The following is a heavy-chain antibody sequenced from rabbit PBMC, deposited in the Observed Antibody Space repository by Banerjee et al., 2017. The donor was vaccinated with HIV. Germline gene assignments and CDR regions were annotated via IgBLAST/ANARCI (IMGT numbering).Heavy chain of an antibody. Sequence: QEQLEESGGGLVKPEGSLTLSCKASGFDFSSYYMSWVRQAPGKGLEWIACTYTDVGSIVYASWAKGRFTISKPSSTTVTLQMTSLTAADTATYFCARHVHFVGSDLWGQGTLVTVS. CDR1: GFDFSSYYM. V-gene: IGHV1S45*01. J-gene: IGHJ4*01. CDR3: ARHVHFVGSDL. D-gene: IGHD3-1*01. CDR2: TYTDVGSI.